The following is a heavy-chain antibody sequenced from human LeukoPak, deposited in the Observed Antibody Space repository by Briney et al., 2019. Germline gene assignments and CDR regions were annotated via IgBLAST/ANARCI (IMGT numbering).Heavy chain of an antibody. CDR2: IYYSGTT. V-gene: IGHV4-39*07. J-gene: IGHJ4*02. D-gene: IGHD6-19*01. Sequence: PSETLSLTCTVSGGSISSSSYYWGWIRQPPGKGLEWIGSIYYSGTTNYNPSLKSRVTISVDTSKNQFSLKMSSVTAADTAVYYCARGGLYSSGDYWGQGTLVTVSS. CDR1: GGSISSSSYY. CDR3: ARGGLYSSGDY.